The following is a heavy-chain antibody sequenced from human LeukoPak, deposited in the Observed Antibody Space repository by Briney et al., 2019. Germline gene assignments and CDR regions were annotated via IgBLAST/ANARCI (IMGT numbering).Heavy chain of an antibody. CDR1: GGXISSYY. V-gene: IGHV4-59*08. Sequence: SETLSLTCTVSGGXISSYYCSWIRQPPGKGLEWIGYIYCSGSTNYNPSLKSRVTISVDTSKNQFSLKLSSVTAADTAVYYCARQDDFWSGLHYYYYGMDVWGQGTTVTVSS. CDR2: IYCSGST. D-gene: IGHD3-3*01. CDR3: ARQDDFWSGLHYYYYGMDV. J-gene: IGHJ6*02.